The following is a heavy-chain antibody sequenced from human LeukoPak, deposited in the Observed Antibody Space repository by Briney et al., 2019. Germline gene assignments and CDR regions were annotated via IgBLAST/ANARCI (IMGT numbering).Heavy chain of an antibody. V-gene: IGHV1-69*13. Sequence: SVKVSCKASGGTFSSYAISWVRQAPGQGLEWMGGIIPIFGTANYAQKFQGRVTITADESTSTAYMELSSLRSEDTAVYYCATPPTYCSSTSCSEFSFDHWGQGTLVTVSS. CDR2: IIPIFGTA. CDR3: ATPPTYCSSTSCSEFSFDH. CDR1: GGTFSSYA. D-gene: IGHD2-2*01. J-gene: IGHJ4*02.